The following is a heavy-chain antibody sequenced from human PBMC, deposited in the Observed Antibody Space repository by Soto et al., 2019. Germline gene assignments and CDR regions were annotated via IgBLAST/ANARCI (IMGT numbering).Heavy chain of an antibody. CDR1: GFTLSNVW. Sequence: GGSLRLSCAVSGFTLSNVWMNWVRQAPGKRPEWVGLIKSESAGGTTEYAAPVKGRFTISRDDSENTLYLQMNSLKTEDTAVYYCSHGYAQYFESWGQGTLVTVSS. J-gene: IGHJ4*02. V-gene: IGHV3-15*07. CDR3: SHGYAQYFES. CDR2: IKSESAGGTT. D-gene: IGHD5-18*01.